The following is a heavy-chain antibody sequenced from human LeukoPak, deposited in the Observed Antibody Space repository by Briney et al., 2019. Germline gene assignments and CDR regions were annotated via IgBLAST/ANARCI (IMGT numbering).Heavy chain of an antibody. V-gene: IGHV3-30*04. D-gene: IGHD2-15*01. J-gene: IGHJ4*02. Sequence: GGSLRLSCAASGFTFRSYAMHWVRQAPGKGLEWVALISYDGSNKYYADSAKGRFTISRDNSKNTLYLQMNSLRAEDTAVYYCARSPVIYCSGGSGECYFDYWGQGTLVTVSS. CDR2: ISYDGSNK. CDR1: GFTFRSYA. CDR3: ARSPVIYCSGGSGECYFDY.